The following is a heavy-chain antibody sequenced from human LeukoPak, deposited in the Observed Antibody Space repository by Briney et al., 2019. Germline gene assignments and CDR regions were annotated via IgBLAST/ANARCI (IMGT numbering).Heavy chain of an antibody. D-gene: IGHD2-2*01. Sequence: PGGSLRFSCAASGFTFSSYAMSWVRQAPGKGLEWVSAISGSGGSTYYADSVKGRFTISRDNSKNTPYLQMNSLRAEDTAVYYCATAKYQLPGGEFDPWGQGTLVTVSS. CDR3: ATAKYQLPGGEFDP. CDR1: GFTFSSYA. V-gene: IGHV3-23*01. J-gene: IGHJ5*02. CDR2: ISGSGGST.